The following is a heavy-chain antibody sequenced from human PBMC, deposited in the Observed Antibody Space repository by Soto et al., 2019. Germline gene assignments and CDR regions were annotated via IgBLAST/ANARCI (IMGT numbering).Heavy chain of an antibody. CDR2: INHSGST. V-gene: IGHV4-34*01. Sequence: PSETLSLTCAVYGGSFSGYYWSWIRQPPGKGLEWIGEINHSGSTNYNPSLKSRVTISVDTSKNQFSLKLSSVTAADTAVYYCARESPSRSGSYYFHDYYYYYYMDVWGKGTTVTVSS. CDR3: ARESPSRSGSYYFHDYYYYYYMDV. D-gene: IGHD3-10*01. J-gene: IGHJ6*03. CDR1: GGSFSGYY.